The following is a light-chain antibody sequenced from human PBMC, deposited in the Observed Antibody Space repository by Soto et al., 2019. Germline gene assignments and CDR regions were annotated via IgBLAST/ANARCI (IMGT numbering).Light chain of an antibody. J-gene: IGLJ1*01. V-gene: IGLV2-8*01. CDR2: DVT. Sequence: QSVLTQSPSASGSPGQSVTISCTGTSSDIGGYNSVSWYQQHPGKAPKVMIYDVTKRPSGVPDRFSGSKSGNTASLTVSALQAEDEGDYYCSSYPARKNLLFGTWIKVSVL. CDR1: SSDIGGYNS. CDR3: SSYPARKNLL.